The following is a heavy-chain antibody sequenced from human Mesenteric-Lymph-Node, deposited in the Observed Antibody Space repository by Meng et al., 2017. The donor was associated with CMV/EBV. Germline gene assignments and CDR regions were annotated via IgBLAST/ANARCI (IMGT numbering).Heavy chain of an antibody. D-gene: IGHD2-2*01. CDR1: GYTFTNYD. J-gene: IGHJ3*01. Sequence: ASVKVSCKASGYTFTNYDINWVRQAPGQGLEWMGWMSPNSGYTGYAQKFQGRVTITRDISRSTAYMELSSLRSEDTAVYYCARGEYCSTPSCYRAAASDLWGQGTLVTVSS. CDR3: ARGEYCSTPSCYRAAASDL. CDR2: MSPNSGYT. V-gene: IGHV1-8*03.